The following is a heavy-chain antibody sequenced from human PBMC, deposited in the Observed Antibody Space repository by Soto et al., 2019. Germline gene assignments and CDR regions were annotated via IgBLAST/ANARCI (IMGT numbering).Heavy chain of an antibody. J-gene: IGHJ6*02. Sequence: SVKVSCKASGGTFSSYAISWVRQAPGQGLEWMGGIIPIFGTANYAQKFQGRVTITADESTSTAYMELSSLRSEDTAVYYCARARPYYDILTGYSYYYGMDVWGQGTTVTVSS. CDR3: ARARPYYDILTGYSYYYGMDV. CDR1: GGTFSSYA. CDR2: IIPIFGTA. V-gene: IGHV1-69*13. D-gene: IGHD3-9*01.